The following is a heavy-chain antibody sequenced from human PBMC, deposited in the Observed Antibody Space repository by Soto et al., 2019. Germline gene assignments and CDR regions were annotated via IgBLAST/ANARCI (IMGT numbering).Heavy chain of an antibody. CDR1: GFTFSSYG. CDR2: IWYDGSNK. Sequence: GGSLRLSCAASGFTFSSYGMHWVRQAPGKGLEWVAVIWYDGSNKYYADSVKGRFTISRDNSKNTLYLQMNSLRAEDTAVYYCARDRIAATGTREGGSFDYWGQGTLVTVSS. J-gene: IGHJ4*02. V-gene: IGHV3-33*01. CDR3: ARDRIAATGTREGGSFDY. D-gene: IGHD6-13*01.